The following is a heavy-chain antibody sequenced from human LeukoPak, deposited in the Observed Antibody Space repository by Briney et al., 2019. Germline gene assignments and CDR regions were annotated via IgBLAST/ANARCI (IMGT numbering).Heavy chain of an antibody. CDR1: GGSISSGDYY. Sequence: PSETLSLTCTVSGGSISSGDYYWSWLRQPPGRGLEWIGYIYYSGSTYYNPSLKSRVTISVDTSKNQFSLKLSSVTGADTAVDYCARGATVSDYWGQGTLVTVSS. J-gene: IGHJ4*02. D-gene: IGHD4-17*01. CDR3: ARGATVSDY. V-gene: IGHV4-30-4*01. CDR2: IYYSGST.